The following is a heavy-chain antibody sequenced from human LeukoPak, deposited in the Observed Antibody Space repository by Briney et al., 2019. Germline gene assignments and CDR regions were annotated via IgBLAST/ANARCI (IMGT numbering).Heavy chain of an antibody. CDR1: GYTFTTYI. J-gene: IGHJ5*02. V-gene: IGHV1-18*01. D-gene: IGHD1-26*01. Sequence: ASVKVSCKASGYTFTTYIITWVRQAPGQGLEWMGWINPYNGNTNYAQKFQGRVTMTTDTSTSTAYMELKSPRSADTAVYYCAREFYGGSKTFGHWGQGTPVPVSS. CDR2: INPYNGNT. CDR3: AREFYGGSKTFGH.